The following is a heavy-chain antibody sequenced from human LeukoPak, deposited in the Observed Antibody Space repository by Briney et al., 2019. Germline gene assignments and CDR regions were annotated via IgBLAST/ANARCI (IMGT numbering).Heavy chain of an antibody. J-gene: IGHJ4*02. D-gene: IGHD3-10*01. V-gene: IGHV4-34*01. CDR3: ARGRVLWFGEPELLDY. CDR1: GGPFSGYY. CDR2: INHSGST. Sequence: PSETLSLTCAVYGGPFSGYYWSWIRQPPGKGLEWIGEINHSGSTNYNPSLKSRVTISVDTSKNQFSLKLSSVTAADTAVYYCARGRVLWFGEPELLDYWGQGTLVTVSS.